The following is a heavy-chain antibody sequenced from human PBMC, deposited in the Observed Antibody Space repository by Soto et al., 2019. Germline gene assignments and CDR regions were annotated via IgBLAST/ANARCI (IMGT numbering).Heavy chain of an antibody. Sequence: PVGSLRLSCAASGFTFSSYAMSWVRQAPGKGLEWVSAISGSGGSTYYADSVKGRFTISRDDSKNTLYLQMNSLRAEDTAVYYCAKDREWELVFWDYWGQGTLVTVSS. CDR3: AKDREWELVFWDY. V-gene: IGHV3-23*01. J-gene: IGHJ4*02. CDR2: ISGSGGST. D-gene: IGHD1-26*01. CDR1: GFTFSSYA.